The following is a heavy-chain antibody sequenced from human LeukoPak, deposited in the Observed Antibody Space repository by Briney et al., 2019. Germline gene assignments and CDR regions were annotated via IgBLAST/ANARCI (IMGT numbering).Heavy chain of an antibody. CDR3: ATPLDYYDSSGYHQGGD. CDR1: GITFSSYS. CDR2: VSSSGSTK. Sequence: GGSLRLSCGASGITFSSYSMNWVRQAPGKGLEWVSYVSSSGSTKYYADSVKGRFTISRDNAKNSLYLQMNSLRAEDTAVYYCATPLDYYDSSGYHQGGDWGQGTLVTVSS. J-gene: IGHJ4*02. V-gene: IGHV3-48*04. D-gene: IGHD3-22*01.